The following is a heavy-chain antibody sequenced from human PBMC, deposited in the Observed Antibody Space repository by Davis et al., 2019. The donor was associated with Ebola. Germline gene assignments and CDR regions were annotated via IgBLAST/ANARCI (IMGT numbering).Heavy chain of an antibody. Sequence: PGGSLRLSCAASGFAFSSYSMNWVRQAPGKGLEWVSYISSSSSAIFYADSVKGRFTISRDNAKNSLYLQMNSLRDGDTAVYYCARGRVVVPAAMGDYYYYGMDVWGKGTTVTVSS. V-gene: IGHV3-48*02. CDR2: ISSSSSAI. CDR3: ARGRVVVPAAMGDYYYYGMDV. J-gene: IGHJ6*04. CDR1: GFAFSSYS. D-gene: IGHD2-2*01.